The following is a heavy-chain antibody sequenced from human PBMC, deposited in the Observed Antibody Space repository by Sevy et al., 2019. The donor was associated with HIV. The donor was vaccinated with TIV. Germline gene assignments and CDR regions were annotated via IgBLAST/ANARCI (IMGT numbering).Heavy chain of an antibody. CDR1: GFTFSDYA. CDR3: ARRDVNHQYLMDY. J-gene: IGHJ4*02. Sequence: GGSLRLSCAASGFTFSDYAMHWVRQAPGKGLEWLSYISYDERDIYYLDSVRGRFSVSRDISKRTLFLQMNDLRPEETAVYYCARRDVNHQYLMDYWGQGILVTVSS. V-gene: IGHV3-30*03. CDR2: ISYDERDI. D-gene: IGHD2-8*01.